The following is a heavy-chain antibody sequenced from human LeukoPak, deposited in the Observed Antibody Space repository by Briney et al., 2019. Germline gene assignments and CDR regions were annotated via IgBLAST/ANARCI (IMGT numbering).Heavy chain of an antibody. J-gene: IGHJ3*02. CDR2: IYHSGTT. CDR1: GGSISTFH. Sequence: SETLSLTCTVSGGSISTFHWSWIRQPPGKGLEWIGYIYHSGTTNYSPSLKSRVTISVDTSKNQLSLKLNSVTAADTAVYYCARDRGYYDSSGYYPLAFDIWGQGTMVTVSS. CDR3: ARDRGYYDSSGYYPLAFDI. D-gene: IGHD3-22*01. V-gene: IGHV4-59*01.